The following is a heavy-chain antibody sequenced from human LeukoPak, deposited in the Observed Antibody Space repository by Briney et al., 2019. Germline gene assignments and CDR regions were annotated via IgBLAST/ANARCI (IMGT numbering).Heavy chain of an antibody. J-gene: IGHJ4*02. CDR3: ARDRYCSGGSCDDPRGFLGFY. V-gene: IGHV3-48*01. CDR1: GFTFSSYS. Sequence: GGSLRLSCAASGFTFSSYSMNWVRQAPGKGLEWVSYISSSSSTIYYADSVKGRFTISRDNAKNSLYLQMNSLRAEDTAVYYCARDRYCSGGSCDDPRGFLGFYWGQGTLVTVSS. CDR2: ISSSSSTI. D-gene: IGHD2-15*01.